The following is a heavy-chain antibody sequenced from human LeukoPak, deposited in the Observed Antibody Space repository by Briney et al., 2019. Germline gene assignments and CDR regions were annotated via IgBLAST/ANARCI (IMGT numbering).Heavy chain of an antibody. D-gene: IGHD1-1*01. CDR3: VRDWNGDYFDY. V-gene: IGHV4-61*02. Sequence: PSQTLSLTCIVSGDSVSSGTYYWAWLRQPAGKGLEWIGRIHTSGNTNYSPSLKSRFTISRDTSKNQFSLRLTSVTAADTAVYYCVRDWNGDYFDYWGQGTLVTVSS. CDR2: IHTSGNT. CDR1: GDSVSSGTYY. J-gene: IGHJ4*02.